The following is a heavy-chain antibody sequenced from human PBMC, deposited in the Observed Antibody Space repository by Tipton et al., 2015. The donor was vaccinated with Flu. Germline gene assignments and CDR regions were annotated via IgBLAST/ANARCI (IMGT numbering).Heavy chain of an antibody. CDR1: GGSISSRSYY. CDR2: IYNSGST. V-gene: IGHV4-39*07. D-gene: IGHD2-8*01. J-gene: IGHJ4*02. Sequence: TLSLTCTVSGGSISSRSYYWGWIRQPPGKGLEWIGNIYNSGSTYYNPSLKSRVTISIDTSKNQFSLRLSFVTAADTAVYYCARGLFNGFSFYYFDVWGQGTLVTVSS. CDR3: ARGLFNGFSFYYFDV.